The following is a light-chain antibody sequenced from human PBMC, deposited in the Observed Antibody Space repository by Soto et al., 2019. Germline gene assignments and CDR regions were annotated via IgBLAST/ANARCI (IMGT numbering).Light chain of an antibody. CDR3: QPYTTWLPVA. J-gene: IGKJ1*01. CDR2: GAS. Sequence: EIVMTQSPATLSVSPGERATPSCRASQSVSSNLAWYQQKPGQAPRLLIYGASTRATGIPARFSGSGSGTEFTLTISSLQSEDFAVYCCQPYTTWLPVASGYGTRFDIK. V-gene: IGKV3-15*01. CDR1: QSVSSN.